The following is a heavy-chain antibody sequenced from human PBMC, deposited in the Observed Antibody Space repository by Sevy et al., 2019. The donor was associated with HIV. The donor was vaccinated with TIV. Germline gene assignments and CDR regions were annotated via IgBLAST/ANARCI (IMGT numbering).Heavy chain of an antibody. J-gene: IGHJ4*01. D-gene: IGHD1-26*01. CDR3: ASGQDGISADY. V-gene: IGHV3-30*15. Sequence: GGSLRLSCAASGFPFSVYPMHWVRQAPDKRLEWVAVISSDGSAKYYSDSVRGRFTFSRDNSRNTLYLQMSSLRTEDTAVYYCASGQDGISADYWGQEPWSPSSQ. CDR2: ISSDGSAK. CDR1: GFPFSVYP.